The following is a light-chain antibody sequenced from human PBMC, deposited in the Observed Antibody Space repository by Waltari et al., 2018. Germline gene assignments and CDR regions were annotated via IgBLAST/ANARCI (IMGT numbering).Light chain of an antibody. CDR1: TGAVTSGHY. J-gene: IGLJ3*02. V-gene: IGLV7-46*01. Sequence: QALVTQVPSLTVSPGGTVTLTCGSSTGAVTSGHYPYWFQQNPGQVPRTLMYDTSNKHSCKPDRFSGSLLGGKAALTLSGAQPEDEAEYYCLLWYSGARWVFGGGTKLSVL. CDR3: LLWYSGARWV. CDR2: DTS.